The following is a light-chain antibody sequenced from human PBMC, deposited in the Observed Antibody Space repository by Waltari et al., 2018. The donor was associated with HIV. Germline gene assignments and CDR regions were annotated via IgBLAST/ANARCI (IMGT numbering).Light chain of an antibody. J-gene: IGLJ1*01. CDR1: SSDVGNYNY. CDR2: DVR. V-gene: IGLV2-23*02. CDR3: CSYAGTNTYV. Sequence: QSALTQPASVSGSPGQSITISCTGTSSDVGNYNYVSWYQQHPGKVPKLMIYDVRKRPSWVSNRLAGSKSGNTASLTISGLQAEDEADYYCCSYAGTNTYVFGSGTKVTVL.